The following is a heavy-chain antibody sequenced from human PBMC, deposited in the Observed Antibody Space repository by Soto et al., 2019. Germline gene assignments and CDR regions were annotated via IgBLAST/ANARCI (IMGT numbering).Heavy chain of an antibody. D-gene: IGHD6-13*01. CDR1: GYTFTSYY. V-gene: IGHV1-46*01. Sequence: ASVKVSCKASGYTFTSYYMHWVRQAPGQGLEWMGRINPSGGSTHFAQKFQGRVTMARDTSTSTVYMELSSLTSGDTAVYYCASDVIAAPGPFDYWGQGTLVTVSS. CDR3: ASDVIAAPGPFDY. CDR2: INPSGGST. J-gene: IGHJ4*02.